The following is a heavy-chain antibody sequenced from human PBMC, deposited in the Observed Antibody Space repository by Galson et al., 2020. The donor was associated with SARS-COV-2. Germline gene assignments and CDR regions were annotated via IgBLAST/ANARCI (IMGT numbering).Heavy chain of an antibody. CDR1: GGSISSSSYY. V-gene: IGHV4-39*01. Sequence: ETSETRSLTCTVSGGSISSSSYYWGWIRQPPGKGLEWIGSIYYSGSTYYNPSLKSRVTISVDTSKNQFSLKLSSVTAADTAVYYCARRYYDTAFDIWGQGTMVTVSS. CDR2: IYYSGST. CDR3: ARRYYDTAFDI. J-gene: IGHJ3*02. D-gene: IGHD3-22*01.